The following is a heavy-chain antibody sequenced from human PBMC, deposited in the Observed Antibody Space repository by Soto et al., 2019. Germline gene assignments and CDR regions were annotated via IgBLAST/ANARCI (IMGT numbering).Heavy chain of an antibody. D-gene: IGHD4-4*01. CDR1: GFTFNNAW. CDR2: IRSKADGGTI. Sequence: EVQLVESGGGLVRPGGSLRLSCVASGFTFNNAWMNWVRQAPGKGLEWVGGIRSKADGGTIDYAAPVKDRFTISREDSKNTLHLQMNSLKTEDTAVYYCTREPDYSNYFEYWGQGTLVTVSS. CDR3: TREPDYSNYFEY. J-gene: IGHJ4*02. V-gene: IGHV3-15*07.